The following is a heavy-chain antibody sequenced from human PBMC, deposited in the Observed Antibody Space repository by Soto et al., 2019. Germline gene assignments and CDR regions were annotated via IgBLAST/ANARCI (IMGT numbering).Heavy chain of an antibody. Sequence: QVQLVQSGAEVKKPGASVKVSCKASGYTFTGYYMHWVRQAPGQGLEWMGWINHNSGGTNYAQKFQGWVTMTRDTSISTSYMELSRLRSDDTAVYYCARDCGPMVRGVRPYYYYYMDVWGKGTTVTVSS. CDR2: INHNSGGT. CDR3: ARDCGPMVRGVRPYYYYYMDV. CDR1: GYTFTGYY. D-gene: IGHD3-10*01. J-gene: IGHJ6*03. V-gene: IGHV1-2*04.